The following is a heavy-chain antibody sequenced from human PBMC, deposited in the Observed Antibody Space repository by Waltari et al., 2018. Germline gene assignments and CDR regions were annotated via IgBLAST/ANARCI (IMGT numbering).Heavy chain of an antibody. V-gene: IGHV4-34*01. Sequence: QVQLQQWGAGLLKPSETLSLTCAVYGGSFSGYYWSWIRQPPGKGLEWIGEINHSGSTNYNPSLKSRVTISVDTSKNQFSLKLSSVTAADTAVYYCASGNRPRGHYFDYWGQGTLVTVSS. J-gene: IGHJ4*02. CDR3: ASGNRPRGHYFDY. CDR1: GGSFSGYY. CDR2: INHSGST. D-gene: IGHD3-10*01.